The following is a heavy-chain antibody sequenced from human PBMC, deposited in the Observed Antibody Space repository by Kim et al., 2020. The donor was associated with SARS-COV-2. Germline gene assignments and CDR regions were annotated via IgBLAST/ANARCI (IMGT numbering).Heavy chain of an antibody. Sequence: AYSLRGRFTISRDNAQNSLILQMNSLRVEDTAVYYCARGFLGFSYGKIEYWGQGTPVTVSS. J-gene: IGHJ4*02. V-gene: IGHV3-21*01. D-gene: IGHD3-16*01. CDR3: ARGFLGFSYGKIEY.